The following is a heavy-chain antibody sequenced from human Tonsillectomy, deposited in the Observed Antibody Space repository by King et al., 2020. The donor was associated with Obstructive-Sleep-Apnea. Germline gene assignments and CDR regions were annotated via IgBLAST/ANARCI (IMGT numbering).Heavy chain of an antibody. V-gene: IGHV3-30*04. J-gene: IGHJ4*02. D-gene: IGHD3-10*01. Sequence: VQLVESGGGVVQPGRSLRLSCAASGFSFSSYAMYWVRHAPGKGLEWGAGIAYSGRNKYYAESVKGRFTISRDNSKNTLYLQMNSLRAEDTAVYYCARAGGALLWFGELLDSSDYWGQGTLVTVSS. CDR1: GFSFSSYA. CDR2: IAYSGRNK. CDR3: ARAGGALLWFGELLDSSDY.